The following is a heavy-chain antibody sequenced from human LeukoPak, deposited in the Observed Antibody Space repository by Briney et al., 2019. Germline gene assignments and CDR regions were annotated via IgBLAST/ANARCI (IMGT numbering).Heavy chain of an antibody. CDR2: ISSSSTI. D-gene: IGHD6-19*01. Sequence: GGSLRVSCAASGFAFSSYSMNWVRQAPGKRLEWVSYISSSSTIYYADSVKGRFTISRDNAKNSLYLQMNSLRAEDTAVYYCAGGYSSGWIYYYYYGMDVWGQGTTVTVSS. J-gene: IGHJ6*02. V-gene: IGHV3-48*01. CDR1: GFAFSSYS. CDR3: AGGYSSGWIYYYYYGMDV.